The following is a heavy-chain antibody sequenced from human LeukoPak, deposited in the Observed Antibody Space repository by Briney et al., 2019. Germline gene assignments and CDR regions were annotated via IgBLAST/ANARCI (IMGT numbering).Heavy chain of an antibody. J-gene: IGHJ4*02. CDR3: ASARPSPYDSSGYFDY. CDR1: GFTFSSYG. D-gene: IGHD3-22*01. CDR2: IYSGGST. Sequence: PGGSLRLSCAASGFTFSSYGMHWVRQAPGKGLEWVAVIYSGGSTYYADSVKGRFTISRDNSKNTLYLQMNSLRAEDTAVYYCASARPSPYDSSGYFDYWGQGTLVTVSS. V-gene: IGHV3-NL1*01.